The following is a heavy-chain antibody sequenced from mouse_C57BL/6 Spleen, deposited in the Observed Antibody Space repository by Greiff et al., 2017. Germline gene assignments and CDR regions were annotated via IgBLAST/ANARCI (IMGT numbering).Heavy chain of an antibody. CDR3: ARSSGILLLRTGGYFDV. CDR2: INPNNGGT. J-gene: IGHJ1*03. V-gene: IGHV1-26*01. D-gene: IGHD1-1*01. CDR1: GYTFTDYY. Sequence: EVQLQQSGPELVKPGASVKISCKASGYTFTDYYMNWVKQSHGKSLEWIGDINPNNGGTSYNQKFKGKATLTVDKSSSTAYMELRSLTSEDSAVYYCARSSGILLLRTGGYFDVWGTGTTVTVSS.